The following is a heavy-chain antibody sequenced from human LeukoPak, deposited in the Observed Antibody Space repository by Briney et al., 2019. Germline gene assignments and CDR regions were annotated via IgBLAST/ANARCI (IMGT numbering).Heavy chain of an antibody. CDR1: GGSISSYY. D-gene: IGHD1-26*01. CDR3: ARGPSGSTDY. J-gene: IGHJ4*02. Sequence: PSETLSLTCSVSGGSISSYYWSWIRQPPGKGLEWIGYVSYSGSTNYNPSLKSRVTMSVGTSKNQFSLKLSSVIAADTAVYYCARGPSGSTDYWSQGTLVTVSS. CDR2: VSYSGST. V-gene: IGHV4-59*01.